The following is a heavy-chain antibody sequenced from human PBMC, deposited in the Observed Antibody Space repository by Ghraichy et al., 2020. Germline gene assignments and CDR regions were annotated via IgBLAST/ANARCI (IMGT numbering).Heavy chain of an antibody. Sequence: GSLRLSCEASQFTLSNYEMNWVRQAPGKGLEWVAHIGNTGTTIYYADSVKGRFTISRDNAKNSLFLQMNSLRAEDTAFYYCARSWGGYDCYFDLWGRGTQVPFPS. CDR2: IGNTGTTI. D-gene: IGHD5-12*01. CDR3: ARSWGGYDCYFDL. CDR1: QFTLSNYE. J-gene: IGHJ2*01. V-gene: IGHV3-48*03.